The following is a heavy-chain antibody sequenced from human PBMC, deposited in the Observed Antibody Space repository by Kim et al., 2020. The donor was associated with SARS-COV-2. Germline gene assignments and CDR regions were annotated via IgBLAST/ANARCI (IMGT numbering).Heavy chain of an antibody. Sequence: GGSLRLSCAASGFTFDDYAMHWVRQAPGKGLEWVSGISWNSGSIGYADSVKGRFTISRDNAKNSLYLQMNSLRAEETALYYCAKIAAADHDAFDIWGQGT. J-gene: IGHJ3*02. D-gene: IGHD6-13*01. CDR3: AKIAAADHDAFDI. CDR1: GFTFDDYA. V-gene: IGHV3-9*01. CDR2: ISWNSGSI.